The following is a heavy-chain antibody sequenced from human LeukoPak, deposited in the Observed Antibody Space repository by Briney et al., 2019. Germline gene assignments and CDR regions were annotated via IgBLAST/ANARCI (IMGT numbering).Heavy chain of an antibody. Sequence: PSETLSLTCAVYGGSISSSSYYWGWIRQPPGKGLEWIGSIYYSGSTYYNPSLKRRVTISVDTSKNQFSLKLSSVTAADTAVYYCARATSSGWTPFGNWGQGTLVTVSS. CDR2: IYYSGST. J-gene: IGHJ4*02. CDR1: GGSISSSSYY. CDR3: ARATSSGWTPFGN. V-gene: IGHV4-39*01. D-gene: IGHD6-19*01.